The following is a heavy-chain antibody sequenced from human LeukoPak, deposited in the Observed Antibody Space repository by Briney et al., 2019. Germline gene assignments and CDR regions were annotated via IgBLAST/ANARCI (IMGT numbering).Heavy chain of an antibody. CDR2: ISAYNGNT. CDR3: ARVLRSVKQQLVAFDY. J-gene: IGHJ4*02. D-gene: IGHD6-13*01. V-gene: IGHV1-18*01. Sequence: GASVTVSCKASGYTFTSYGISWVRQAPGQGLEWMGWISAYNGNTNYAQKLQGRVTMATDTSTSTAYMELRSLRSGDTAVYYCARVLRSVKQQLVAFDYWGQGTLVTVSS. CDR1: GYTFTSYG.